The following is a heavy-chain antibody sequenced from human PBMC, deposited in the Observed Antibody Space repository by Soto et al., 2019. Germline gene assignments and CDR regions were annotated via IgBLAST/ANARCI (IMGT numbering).Heavy chain of an antibody. J-gene: IGHJ6*02. V-gene: IGHV1-69*06. Sequence: SVKVSCKASGGTFSSHAISWVRQAPGQGLEWMGGIIPIFGTANYAQKFQGRVTITADKSTSTAYMELSSLRSEDTAVYYCAINCGGDCYSTGDYYYGMDVWGQGTTVTVSS. CDR3: AINCGGDCYSTGDYYYGMDV. CDR1: GGTFSSHA. CDR2: IIPIFGTA. D-gene: IGHD2-21*02.